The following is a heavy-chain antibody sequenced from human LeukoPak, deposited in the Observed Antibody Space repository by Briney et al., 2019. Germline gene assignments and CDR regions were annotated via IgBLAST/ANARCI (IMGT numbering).Heavy chain of an antibody. Sequence: GGSLRLSCAASGLTLSGFAMSWVRQAPGKGLEWVSTISPSGGSTFYADSVKGRFTVSRDNSKNTLYLQMNSLRVEDTAAYYCAKLAVANGGCCGQGTLVTVSS. CDR1: GLTLSGFA. D-gene: IGHD6-25*01. V-gene: IGHV3-23*01. CDR3: AKLAVANGGC. J-gene: IGHJ4*02. CDR2: ISPSGGST.